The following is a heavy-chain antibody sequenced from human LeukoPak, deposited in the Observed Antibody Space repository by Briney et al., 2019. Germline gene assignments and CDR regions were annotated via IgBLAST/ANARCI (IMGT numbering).Heavy chain of an antibody. CDR1: GYTFTSYY. D-gene: IGHD3-9*01. J-gene: IGHJ4*02. Sequence: GASVKVSYKPSGYTFTSYYIHWVRQAPGQGLEWMGIINPSGGSTSYAQKFQGRGTMTRDTSTSTVYMELSSLRSEATAVYYCARGLRYFDWLLSRFDYWGQGTLVTVSS. CDR2: INPSGGST. V-gene: IGHV1-46*01. CDR3: ARGLRYFDWLLSRFDY.